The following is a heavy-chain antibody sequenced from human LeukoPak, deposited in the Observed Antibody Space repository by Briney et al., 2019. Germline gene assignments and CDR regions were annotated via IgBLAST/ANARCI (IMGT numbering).Heavy chain of an antibody. CDR1: GFTFSTYN. J-gene: IGHJ5*02. Sequence: GGSLRLSCAASGFTFSTYNMNWVRQAPGKGLEWVSSISSSSSYIYYADSVKGRFTISRDNAKNSLYLQMNSLRAEDTAVYYCARDPYSSSWYARAALLNNWFDPWGQGTLVTVSS. V-gene: IGHV3-21*01. D-gene: IGHD6-13*01. CDR2: ISSSSSYI. CDR3: ARDPYSSSWYARAALLNNWFDP.